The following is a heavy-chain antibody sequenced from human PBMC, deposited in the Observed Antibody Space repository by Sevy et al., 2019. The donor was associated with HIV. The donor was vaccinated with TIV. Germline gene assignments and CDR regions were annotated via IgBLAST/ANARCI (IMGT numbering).Heavy chain of an antibody. CDR2: ISAYNGNT. Sequence: ASVKVSCKASGYTFTSYGITWVRQAPGQRLEWMGWISAYNGNTNYAQRFQGRVTMTTDTSTSTAYMELRSLRFDDTAVYYCARKSGSWDYWGRGTLVTVSS. V-gene: IGHV1-18*01. J-gene: IGHJ4*02. CDR3: ARKSGSWDY. D-gene: IGHD1-26*01. CDR1: GYTFTSYG.